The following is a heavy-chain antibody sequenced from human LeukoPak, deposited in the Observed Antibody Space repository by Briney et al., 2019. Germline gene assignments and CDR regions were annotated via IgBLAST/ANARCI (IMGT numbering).Heavy chain of an antibody. CDR3: ARHGGITVFGEAQPGGAFDI. CDR2: INAGNGNT. Sequence: ASVKVSCKASGYTFTSYAMHWVRQAPGQRLEWMGWINAGNGNTKYSQKFQGRVTITTGESTSTAYMQLSSLRSEDSAVYYCARHGGITVFGEAQPGGAFDIWGQGTMVTVSS. V-gene: IGHV1-3*01. J-gene: IGHJ3*02. CDR1: GYTFTSYA. D-gene: IGHD3-3*01.